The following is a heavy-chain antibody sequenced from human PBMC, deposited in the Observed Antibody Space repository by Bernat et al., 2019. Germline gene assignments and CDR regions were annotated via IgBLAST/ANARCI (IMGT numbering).Heavy chain of an antibody. V-gene: IGHV1-69*04. CDR3: ARSSSSSSGWFDP. Sequence: QVQLVQSGAEVKKPGSSVKVSCKASGGTFSSYAISWVRQAPGQGLEWMGRIIPILGIANYAQKFQGRVPITADKSTSTAYMELSSLRSEDTAVYYCARSSSSSSGWFDPWGQGTLVTVSS. CDR1: GGTFSSYA. J-gene: IGHJ5*02. D-gene: IGHD6-6*01. CDR2: IIPILGIA.